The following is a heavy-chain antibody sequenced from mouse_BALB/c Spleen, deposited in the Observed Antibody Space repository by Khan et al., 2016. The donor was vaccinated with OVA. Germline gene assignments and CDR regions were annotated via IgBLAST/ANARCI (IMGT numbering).Heavy chain of an antibody. CDR1: GYTFSDYN. D-gene: IGHD1-2*01. Sequence: VQLQQSGPKLVKPGASVKISCKASGYTFSDYNMDWVKQSHGKRLEWLGYIYPNDGGSAYNQKFKTKATLTVDLSSSTAYMELRSLTSEDSAVYYCVRSGYGSFAFWSQGTLITVS. CDR2: IYPNDGGS. CDR3: VRSGYGSFAF. V-gene: IGHV1S29*02. J-gene: IGHJ3*01.